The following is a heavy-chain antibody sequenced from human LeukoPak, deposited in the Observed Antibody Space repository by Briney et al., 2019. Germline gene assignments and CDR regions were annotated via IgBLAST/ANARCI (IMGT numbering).Heavy chain of an antibody. V-gene: IGHV4-39*07. D-gene: IGHD4-17*01. Sequence: PSETLSLTCNVSGASISSSTYHWGWIRQPPGKGLEWIASIYYRGRTYYNPSLKSRVTISVDTSKNQFSLKLSSVTAADTAVYYCARDDGDWSNRPNWFDPWGQGTLVTVSS. J-gene: IGHJ5*02. CDR3: ARDDGDWSNRPNWFDP. CDR2: IYYRGRT. CDR1: GASISSSTYH.